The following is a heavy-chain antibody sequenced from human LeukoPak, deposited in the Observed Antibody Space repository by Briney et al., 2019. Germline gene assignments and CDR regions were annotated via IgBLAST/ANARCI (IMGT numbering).Heavy chain of an antibody. Sequence: PSETLSLTCTVSGGSISSGSYYWSWIRQPAGKGLEWIGRIYTSGSTNYNPSLKSRVTISVDTSKNQFSLKLSSVTAADTAVYYCARASGWSLYYYYMDVWGKGTTVTISS. V-gene: IGHV4-61*02. CDR1: GGSISSGSYY. CDR3: ARASGWSLYYYYMDV. CDR2: IYTSGST. J-gene: IGHJ6*03. D-gene: IGHD6-19*01.